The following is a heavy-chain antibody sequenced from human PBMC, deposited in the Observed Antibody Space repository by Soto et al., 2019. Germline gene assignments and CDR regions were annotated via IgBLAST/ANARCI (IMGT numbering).Heavy chain of an antibody. CDR3: AKGGRQWLVTSDFNY. CDR2: VSHDGRNT. J-gene: IGHJ4*02. CDR1: GFTFSTKA. Sequence: VQLGESGGAGVQPGRSLRLSLAAPGFTFSTKAMHWVRKPPGKGLEWVAVVSHDGRNTHYADSVKGRFTISRDSSKNTVSLEMTSLRAEDTTVYYCAKGGRQWLVTSDFNYWGQGALVTVSS. D-gene: IGHD6-19*01. V-gene: IGHV3-30*18.